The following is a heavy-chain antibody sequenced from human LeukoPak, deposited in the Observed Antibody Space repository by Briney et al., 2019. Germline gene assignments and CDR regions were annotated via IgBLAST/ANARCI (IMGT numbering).Heavy chain of an antibody. CDR2: ISSSSSYI. Sequence: SGGSLRLSCAASGFTFSSYSMNWVRQAPGKGLEWVSSISSSSSYIYYADSVKGRFTISRDNAKNSLYLQMNSLRAEDTAVYYCASYGSSGVDYWGQGTLVTVSS. D-gene: IGHD6-25*01. J-gene: IGHJ4*02. CDR3: ASYGSSGVDY. CDR1: GFTFSSYS. V-gene: IGHV3-21*01.